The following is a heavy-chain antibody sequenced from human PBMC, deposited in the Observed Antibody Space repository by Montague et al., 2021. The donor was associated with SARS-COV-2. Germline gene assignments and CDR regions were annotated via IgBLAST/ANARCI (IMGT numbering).Heavy chain of an antibody. CDR3: VREKAGGLHNVFDI. J-gene: IGHJ3*02. V-gene: IGHV4-38-2*02. CDR1: GFSIGSGYY. Sequence: SETLSLTCTVSGFSIGSGYYWCWLRQPPGKGLECIGSIYHSGTTYYNPPLQRRLTMSIDTSTNQFSLRLTSVTAADTAVFFCVREKAGGLHNVFDIWGQGTTVTVSS. CDR2: IYHSGTT.